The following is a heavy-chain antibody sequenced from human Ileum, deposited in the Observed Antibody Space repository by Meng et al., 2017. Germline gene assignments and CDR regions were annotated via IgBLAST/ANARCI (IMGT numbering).Heavy chain of an antibody. D-gene: IGHD3-10*02. CDR1: GGSIESNNW. J-gene: IGHJ2*01. CDR3: ARADYVRYFDL. CDR2: VYHSGST. Sequence: QVRLQESVPGLVKPSETLSLTCAVSGGSIESNNWWTWIRQPPGQGLEWIGEVYHSGSTHYNPSLQSRVTISIDNSKNRFSLSLNSVTAADTAIYYCARADYVRYFDLWGRGTLVTVPS. V-gene: IGHV4-4*02.